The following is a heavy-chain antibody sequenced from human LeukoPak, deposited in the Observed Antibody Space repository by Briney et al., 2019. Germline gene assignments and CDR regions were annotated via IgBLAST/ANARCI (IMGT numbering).Heavy chain of an antibody. Sequence: ASVKVSCKASGYTFTSYGISWVRQAPGQGLEWMGWIGAYNGHTNYAQKLQGRVTMTTDTSTTTAYMELRSLRSDDTAVYYCARGIHSGSSGPYYFDYWGQGTLVTVSS. CDR3: ARGIHSGSSGPYYFDY. J-gene: IGHJ4*02. CDR1: GYTFTSYG. V-gene: IGHV1-18*01. D-gene: IGHD1-26*01. CDR2: IGAYNGHT.